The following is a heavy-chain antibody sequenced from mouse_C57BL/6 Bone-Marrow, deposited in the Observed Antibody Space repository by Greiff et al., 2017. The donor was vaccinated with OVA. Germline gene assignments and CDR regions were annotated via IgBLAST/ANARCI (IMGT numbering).Heavy chain of an antibody. CDR3: ASPIYDGYYDAWFAY. D-gene: IGHD2-3*01. V-gene: IGHV3-6*01. J-gene: IGHJ3*01. CDR1: GYSITSGYY. Sequence: EVKLQESGPGLVKPSQSLSLTCSVTGYSITSGYYWNWIRQFPGNKLEWMGYISYDGSNNYNPSLKNRISITRDTSKNQFFLKLNSVTTEDTATYYWASPIYDGYYDAWFAYWGQGTLVTVSA. CDR2: ISYDGSN.